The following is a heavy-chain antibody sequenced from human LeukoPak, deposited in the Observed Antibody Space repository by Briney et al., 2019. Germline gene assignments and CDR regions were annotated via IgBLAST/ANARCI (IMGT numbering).Heavy chain of an antibody. CDR3: AKGLYSNLLGFDY. CDR1: GFTFDDYA. Sequence: GRSLRLSCAASGFTFDDYAMYWVRQAPGKGLEGVSGISWNSGSIGYADSVKGRFTISRDNAKNSLYLQMNSLRAEDMALYYCAKGLYSNLLGFDYCGQGTLVTVSS. V-gene: IGHV3-9*03. CDR2: ISWNSGSI. D-gene: IGHD4-11*01. J-gene: IGHJ4*02.